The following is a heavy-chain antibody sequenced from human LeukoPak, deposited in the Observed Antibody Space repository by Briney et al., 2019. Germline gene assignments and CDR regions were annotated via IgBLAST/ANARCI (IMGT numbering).Heavy chain of an antibody. J-gene: IGHJ4*02. Sequence: SETLSLTCAVYGGSFSGYYWSWIRQPPGKGLEWIGEINHSGSTNYNPSLKSRVTISVDTSKNQFSLKLSSVTAADTAVYYCARSDTAMVIDYWGQGTLVTVSS. CDR2: INHSGST. CDR3: ARSDTAMVIDY. CDR1: GGSFSGYY. V-gene: IGHV4-34*01. D-gene: IGHD5-18*01.